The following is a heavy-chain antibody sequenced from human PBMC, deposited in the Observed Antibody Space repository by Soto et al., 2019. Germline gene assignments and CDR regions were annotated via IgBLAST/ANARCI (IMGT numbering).Heavy chain of an antibody. D-gene: IGHD3-9*01. CDR2: LSYDVSNE. CDR3: ARERVTGYYNVIGY. V-gene: IGHV3-30-3*01. J-gene: IGHJ4*02. CDR1: GFTFSIYS. Sequence: GGSLRLSCAASGFTFSIYSMHWVRQAPGKGLEWVAVLSYDVSNEFYADSVKARFTISRDNSKNTLYLQMNSLRADDTAVYYCARERVTGYYNVIGYWGQGTLVTVSS.